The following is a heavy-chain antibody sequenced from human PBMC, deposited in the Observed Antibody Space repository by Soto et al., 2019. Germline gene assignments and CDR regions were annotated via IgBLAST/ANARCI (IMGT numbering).Heavy chain of an antibody. CDR3: LNIPHY. CDR2: IIPILGIA. CDR1: GGTFSSYT. Sequence: HVQLVQSGVEVKKPGSSVKVSCKASGGTFSSYTITXXXQAPGQGLEWMGRIIPILGIANYAQKFQGRVXXTAXKXTXXXXXXXXXXRSEDTAVYYCLNIPHYWGQGTLVTVSS. J-gene: IGHJ4*02. V-gene: IGHV1-69*02.